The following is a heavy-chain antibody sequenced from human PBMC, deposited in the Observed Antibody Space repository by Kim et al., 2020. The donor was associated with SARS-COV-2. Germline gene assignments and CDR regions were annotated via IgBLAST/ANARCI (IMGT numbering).Heavy chain of an antibody. J-gene: IGHJ4*02. D-gene: IGHD5-18*01. Sequence: GGSLRLSCAASGFTFSSYGMHWVRQAPGKGLEWVAVISYDGSNKYYADSVKGRFTISRDNSKNTLYLQMNSLRAEDTAVYYCAKIAGDTAMAGYFDYWGQGTLVTVSS. V-gene: IGHV3-30*18. CDR1: GFTFSSYG. CDR3: AKIAGDTAMAGYFDY. CDR2: ISYDGSNK.